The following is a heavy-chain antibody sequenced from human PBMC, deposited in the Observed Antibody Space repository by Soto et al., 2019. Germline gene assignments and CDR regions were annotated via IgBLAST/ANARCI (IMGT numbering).Heavy chain of an antibody. J-gene: IGHJ5*02. CDR2: ISYDGTDK. Sequence: QVHLVESGGGVVQPGRSLTISCVGSGFAFSTYGMHWVRQAPAKGLEWVALISYDGTDKYYADSVKGRFSISRDNSKQTLSLHMDSLRPEYTAVYYCAKDFGAWSDSWGQGTLVNVSS. V-gene: IGHV3-30*18. CDR1: GFAFSTYG. CDR3: AKDFGAWSDS. D-gene: IGHD6-19*01.